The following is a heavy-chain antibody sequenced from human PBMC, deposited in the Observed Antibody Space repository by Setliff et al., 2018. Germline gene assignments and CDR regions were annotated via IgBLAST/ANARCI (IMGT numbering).Heavy chain of an antibody. J-gene: IGHJ6*03. Sequence: ASVKVSCKASGYTFTNYGITWVRQAPGQGLEWIGWINNYNFKANYAQKLQDRVTITTDTSTTTVYMELRGLRSDDTATYYCARFRVSSGGYNYYMDVWGKGITVTVS. CDR1: GYTFTNYG. CDR3: ARFRVSSGGYNYYMDV. V-gene: IGHV1-18*01. CDR2: INNYNFKA. D-gene: IGHD1-26*01.